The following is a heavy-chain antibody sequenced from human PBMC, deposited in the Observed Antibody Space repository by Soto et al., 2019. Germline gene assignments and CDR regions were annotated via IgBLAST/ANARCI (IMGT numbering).Heavy chain of an antibody. CDR1: GFSLSTRGVG. V-gene: IGHV2-5*02. CDR3: AHKGGGDRILDY. D-gene: IGHD3-16*01. CDR2: IYWDDVK. J-gene: IGHJ4*02. Sequence: QITLKESGPALVKPTQTLTLACTFSGFSLSTRGVGVGWIRQPPGKALEWLALIYWDDVKHYSPSLMSRLTITKDTSKNQGALTMTNIDPVDTATYYWAHKGGGDRILDYWGQGTLVTVSS.